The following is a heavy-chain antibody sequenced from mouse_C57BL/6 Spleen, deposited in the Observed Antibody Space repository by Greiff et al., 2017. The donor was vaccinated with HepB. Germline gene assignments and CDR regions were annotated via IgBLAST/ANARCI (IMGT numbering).Heavy chain of an antibody. CDR1: GYTFTSYW. CDR3: ARRYDGMDY. V-gene: IGHV1-55*01. D-gene: IGHD2-12*01. CDR2: IYPGSGST. Sequence: VKLQESGPVLVKPGASVKMSCKASGYTFTSYWITWVKQRPGQGLEWIGDIYPGSGSTNYNEKFKSKATLTVDTSSSTAYMQLSSLTSEDSAVYYCARRYDGMDYWGQGTSVTVSS. J-gene: IGHJ4*01.